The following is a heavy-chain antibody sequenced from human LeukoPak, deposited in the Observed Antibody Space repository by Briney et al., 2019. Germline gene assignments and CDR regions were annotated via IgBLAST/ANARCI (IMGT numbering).Heavy chain of an antibody. D-gene: IGHD6-19*01. CDR1: GYTFTGYY. V-gene: IGHV1-2*04. CDR2: INPNSGGT. CDR3: ARGSSGWDSEDGMDV. J-gene: IGHJ6*02. Sequence: ASVKVSCKASGYTFTGYYMHWVRQAPGQGLEWMGWINPNSGGTNYAQKFQGCVTMTRDTSISTAYMELSRLRSDDTAVYYCARGSSGWDSEDGMDVWGQGTTVTVSS.